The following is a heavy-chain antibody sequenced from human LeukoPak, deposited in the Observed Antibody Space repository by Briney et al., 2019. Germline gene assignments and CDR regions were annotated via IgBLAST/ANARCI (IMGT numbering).Heavy chain of an antibody. Sequence: ASVKVSCKASVYTFTGYYMHWVRQAPGQGLEWMGWINPNSGGTNYAQKFQGRVTMTRDTSISTAYMELSRLRSDDTAVYCCVTSRGYRGCHDYWGQGTLVTVSS. D-gene: IGHD5-12*01. CDR1: VYTFTGYY. CDR2: INPNSGGT. J-gene: IGHJ4*02. V-gene: IGHV1-2*02. CDR3: VTSRGYRGCHDY.